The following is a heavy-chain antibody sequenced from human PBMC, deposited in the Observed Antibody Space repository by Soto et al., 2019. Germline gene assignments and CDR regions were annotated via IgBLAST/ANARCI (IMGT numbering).Heavy chain of an antibody. J-gene: IGHJ4*02. Sequence: WETLSLTCSVSGRSMSSNYWSWIRQSPDKGLEWLGYVFYGGTDYNPSLGGRVSMPVETSKSQFSLKLTSVTVADTAVYYCASYRGALYFESWGPGILVTVSS. CDR1: GRSMSSNY. CDR2: VFYGGT. V-gene: IGHV4-59*01. CDR3: ASYRGALYFES. D-gene: IGHD3-16*01.